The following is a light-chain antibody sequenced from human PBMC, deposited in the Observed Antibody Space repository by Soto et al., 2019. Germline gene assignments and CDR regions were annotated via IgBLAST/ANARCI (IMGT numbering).Light chain of an antibody. CDR3: AAWDDSLNGYV. V-gene: IGLV1-44*01. CDR2: SNN. Sequence: QSALAQPPSGSGTPGQRVTISCSGSSSNIGSNTVNWYQQLPGTAPKLLIYSNNQRPSGVPDRFSGSKSGTSASLAISGLQSEDKADYYCAAWDDSLNGYVFGTGTKVTVL. J-gene: IGLJ1*01. CDR1: SSNIGSNT.